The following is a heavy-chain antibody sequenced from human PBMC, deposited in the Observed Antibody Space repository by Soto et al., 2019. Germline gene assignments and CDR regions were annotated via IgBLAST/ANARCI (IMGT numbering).Heavy chain of an antibody. CDR2: INHSGST. Sequence: SETLSLTCAVYGGSFSGYYWSWIRQPSGKGLEWIGEINHSGSTNYNPSLKSRVTISVDTSKNQSSLKLSSVTAADTAVYYCARARWGVTSLGYYYYYMTSGAKGPRSPSP. J-gene: IGHJ6*03. V-gene: IGHV4-34*01. CDR3: ARARWGVTSLGYYYYYMTS. D-gene: IGHD3-16*01. CDR1: GGSFSGYY.